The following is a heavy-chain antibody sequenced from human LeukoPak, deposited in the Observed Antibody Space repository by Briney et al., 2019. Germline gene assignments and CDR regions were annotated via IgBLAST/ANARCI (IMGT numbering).Heavy chain of an antibody. CDR2: GYYSGTT. J-gene: IGHJ4*02. D-gene: IGHD2-15*01. V-gene: IGHV4-39*01. CDR1: GGSISSNSYY. Sequence: SETLSLTCTVSGGSISSNSYYWGWIRQPPGKGLEWIVTGYYSGTTYYNPSLKSRVAISVDTSKNQFSLNLSFVTAADTAVYYCARQFYCSGGSCYSQYFDYWGQGTLVTVSS. CDR3: ARQFYCSGGSCYSQYFDY.